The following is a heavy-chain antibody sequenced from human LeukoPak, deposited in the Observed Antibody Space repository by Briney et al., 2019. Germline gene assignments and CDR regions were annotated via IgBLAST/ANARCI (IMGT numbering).Heavy chain of an antibody. V-gene: IGHV3-33*01. CDR3: XRFXDGDSEGYFDY. CDR1: GFTFSGNG. Sequence: GGSLRLSCAASGFTFSGNGMHWVRQAPGKGLEWVAVIWYDGSNKYYSDSVKGRFTISRDNSKSTLYLQMNSLRAEDTAVYYCXRFXDGDSEGYFDYWGQGTLVTVSS. D-gene: IGHD2-21*02. J-gene: IGHJ4*02. CDR2: IWYDGSNK.